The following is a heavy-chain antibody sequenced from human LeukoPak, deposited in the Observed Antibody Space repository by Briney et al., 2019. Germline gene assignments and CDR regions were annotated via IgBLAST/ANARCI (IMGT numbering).Heavy chain of an antibody. V-gene: IGHV4-61*05. Sequence: SETLSLTCTVSGGSISSSSYYWGWIRQPPGKGLEWIGYIYYSGSTNYNPSLKSRVTISVDTSKNQFSLKLSSVTAADTAVYYCASPRRAGTYYYGMDVWGQGTTVTVSS. D-gene: IGHD6-19*01. CDR1: GGSISSSSYY. J-gene: IGHJ6*02. CDR2: IYYSGST. CDR3: ASPRRAGTYYYGMDV.